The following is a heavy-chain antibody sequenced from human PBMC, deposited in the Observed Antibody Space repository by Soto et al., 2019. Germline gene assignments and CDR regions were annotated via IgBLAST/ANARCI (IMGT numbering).Heavy chain of an antibody. V-gene: IGHV3-23*01. CDR1: GFTFSSYA. CDR3: AKDSVAALPHNWFDP. D-gene: IGHD6-13*01. CDR2: ISGSGGST. J-gene: IGHJ5*02. Sequence: GESLKISCAASGFTFSSYAMSWVRQAPGKGLEWVSAISGSGGSTYYADSVKGRFTISRDNSKNTLYLQMNSLRAEDTAVYYCAKDSVAALPHNWFDPWGQGTLVTVSS.